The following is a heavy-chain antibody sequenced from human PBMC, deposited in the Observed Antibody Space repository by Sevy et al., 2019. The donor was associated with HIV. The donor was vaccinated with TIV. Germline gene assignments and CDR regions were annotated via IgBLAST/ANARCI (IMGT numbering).Heavy chain of an antibody. CDR2: ISYDVSNI. CDR1: GFTFSSSA. CDR3: ARDGIAARLGLDY. V-gene: IGHV3-30-3*01. D-gene: IGHD6-6*01. Sequence: GGSLRLSCAASGFTFSSSAMHWVRQAPGKGLEWVALISYDVSNIFYADSVKGRFTISRDNSKNTLYLQMNSLRVEDTAVYYCARDGIAARLGLDYWGQGTLVTVSS. J-gene: IGHJ4*02.